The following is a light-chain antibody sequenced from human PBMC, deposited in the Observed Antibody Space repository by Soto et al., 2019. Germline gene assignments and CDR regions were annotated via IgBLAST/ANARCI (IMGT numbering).Light chain of an antibody. V-gene: IGKV3-11*01. CDR3: QQYTNWRT. CDR2: DAS. Sequence: EIVLTQSPATLSLSPGERATLSCRASQSVSSYLAWYQQKPGQAPRLLIYDASNRATGIPARFSGSGSGTEFTLTISSLQSEDFAVYYCQQYTNWRTFAQGTKV. CDR1: QSVSSY. J-gene: IGKJ1*01.